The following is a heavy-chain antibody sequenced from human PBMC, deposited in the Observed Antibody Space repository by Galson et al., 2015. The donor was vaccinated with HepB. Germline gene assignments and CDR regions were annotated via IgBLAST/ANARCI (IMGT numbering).Heavy chain of an antibody. CDR3: ASGPRGYSYGPNWFDP. D-gene: IGHD5-18*01. V-gene: IGHV4-31*03. J-gene: IGHJ5*02. CDR2: IYYSGST. CDR1: GGSISSGGYY. Sequence: TLSLTCTVSGGSISSGGYYWSWIRQHPGTGLEWIGYIYYSGSTYYNPSLKSRVTISVDTSKNQFSLKLSSVTAADAAVYYCASGPRGYSYGPNWFDPWGQGTLVTVSS.